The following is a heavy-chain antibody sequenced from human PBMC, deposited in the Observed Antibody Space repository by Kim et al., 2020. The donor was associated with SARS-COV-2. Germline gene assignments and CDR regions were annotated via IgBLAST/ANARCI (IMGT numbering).Heavy chain of an antibody. D-gene: IGHD3-16*01. CDR3: ARPYRWGSFDI. V-gene: IGHV3-7*01. CDR1: GFTFSSYW. J-gene: IGHJ3*02. CDR2: IKQDASVI. Sequence: GGSLRLSCAASGFTFSSYWMSWVRQAPGKGLEWVASIKQDASVISYVDSVRGRFTISRDNAKNSLSLQMDSLRAEDTALYFCARPYRWGSFDILGQGTMV.